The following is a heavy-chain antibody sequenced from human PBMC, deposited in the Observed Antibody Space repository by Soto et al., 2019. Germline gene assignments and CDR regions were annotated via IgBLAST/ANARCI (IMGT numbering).Heavy chain of an antibody. D-gene: IGHD6-6*01. Sequence: ASVKVSCKASGGTFSSYAISWVRQAPGQGLEWMGGIIPIFGTANYAQEFQGRVTITADESTSTAYMELSSLRSEDTAVYYCARGLLWPSSSPLGYYGMDVWGQGTTVTVSS. CDR3: ARGLLWPSSSPLGYYGMDV. V-gene: IGHV1-69*13. J-gene: IGHJ6*02. CDR2: IIPIFGTA. CDR1: GGTFSSYA.